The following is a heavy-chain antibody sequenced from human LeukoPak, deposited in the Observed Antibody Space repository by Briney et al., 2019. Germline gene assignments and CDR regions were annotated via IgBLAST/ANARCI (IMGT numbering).Heavy chain of an antibody. J-gene: IGHJ4*02. CDR2: INHSGST. CDR3: ARGPTEYYDFWSGYSADY. Sequence: PSETLSLTCAVYGGSFSGYYWSWIRQPPGKGLEWMGEINHSGSTNYNPSLKSRVTISVDTSKNQFSLKLSSVTAADTAVYYCARGPTEYYDFWSGYSADYWGQGTLVTVSS. D-gene: IGHD3-3*01. V-gene: IGHV4-34*01. CDR1: GGSFSGYY.